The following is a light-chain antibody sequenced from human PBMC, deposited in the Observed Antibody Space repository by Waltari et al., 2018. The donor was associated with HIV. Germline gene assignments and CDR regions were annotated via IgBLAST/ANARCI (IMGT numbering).Light chain of an antibody. CDR3: QQYYKWPLT. CDR2: GAS. Sequence: EIVMIQSPGTLTVSPGERANLSCRASESVNSNLAWYQRKPGQAPRLLIFGASTRATGVADRFSGSASGTDFTLTISRLQSEDFAVYYCQQYYKWPLTFGQGTRLEI. V-gene: IGKV3D-15*01. CDR1: ESVNSN. J-gene: IGKJ5*01.